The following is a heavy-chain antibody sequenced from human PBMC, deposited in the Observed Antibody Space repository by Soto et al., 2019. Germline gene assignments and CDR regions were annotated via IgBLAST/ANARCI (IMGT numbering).Heavy chain of an antibody. Sequence: GVSVKVCCKASGDTFTGYYMHWVRQAPGQGLEWMGWINPNSGGTNYAQKFQGRVTMTRDTSISTAYMELSRLRSDDTAVYYCARGLEDYYGMDVWGQGTTVTVSS. V-gene: IGHV1-2*02. CDR3: ARGLEDYYGMDV. CDR1: GDTFTGYY. D-gene: IGHD1-1*01. CDR2: INPNSGGT. J-gene: IGHJ6*02.